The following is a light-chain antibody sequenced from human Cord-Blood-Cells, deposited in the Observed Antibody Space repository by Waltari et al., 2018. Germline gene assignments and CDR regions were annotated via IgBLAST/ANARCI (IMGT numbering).Light chain of an antibody. CDR3: QQYYSTPYT. CDR1: QSVLYSSNNKNY. J-gene: IGKJ2*01. V-gene: IGKV4-1*01. Sequence: LAVSLGERATINCKSSQSVLYSSNNKNYLAWYQQKPGQPPKLLIYWASTRESGVPDRFSGSGSGTDFTLTISSLQAEDVAVYYCQQYYSTPYTFGQGTKLEIK. CDR2: WAS.